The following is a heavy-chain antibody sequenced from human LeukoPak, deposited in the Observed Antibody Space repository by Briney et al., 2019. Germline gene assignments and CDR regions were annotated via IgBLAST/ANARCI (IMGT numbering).Heavy chain of an antibody. Sequence: PSETLSLTCAVYGGSFSGYYWSWIRQPPGKGLEWIGEINHSGSTNYNPSLKSRVTISVDTSKNQSSLKLSSVTAADTAVYYCARRPAVAGFDYWGQGTLVTVSS. D-gene: IGHD6-19*01. CDR1: GGSFSGYY. V-gene: IGHV4-34*01. CDR2: INHSGST. J-gene: IGHJ4*02. CDR3: ARRPAVAGFDY.